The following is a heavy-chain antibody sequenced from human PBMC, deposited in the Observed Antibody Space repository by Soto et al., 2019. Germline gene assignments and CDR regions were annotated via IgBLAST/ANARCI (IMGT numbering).Heavy chain of an antibody. D-gene: IGHD3-3*01. CDR2: IYYSGST. V-gene: IGHV4-59*08. Sequence: PSETLSLTCTVSGGSISSYYWSWIRQPPGKGLEWIGYIYYSGSTNYNPSLKSRVTISVDTSKNQFSLKLSSVTAADTAVYYCARRGYDFWSGYLYYFLDPWGQGTLVTVSS. J-gene: IGHJ5*02. CDR1: GGSISSYY. CDR3: ARRGYDFWSGYLYYFLDP.